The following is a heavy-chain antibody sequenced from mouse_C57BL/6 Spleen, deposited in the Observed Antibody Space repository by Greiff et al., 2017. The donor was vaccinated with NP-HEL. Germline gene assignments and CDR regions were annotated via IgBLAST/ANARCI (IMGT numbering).Heavy chain of an antibody. D-gene: IGHD2-5*01. CDR3: TRDLSYYSNYGPYWYFDV. J-gene: IGHJ1*03. CDR1: GYTFTDYE. Sequence: VQLQQSGAELVRPGASVTLSCKASGYTFTDYEMHWVKQTPVHGLEWIGAIDPETGGTAYNQKFKGKAILTADKSSSTAYMELRSLTSEDSAVYYCTRDLSYYSNYGPYWYFDVWGTGTTVTVSS. V-gene: IGHV1-15*01. CDR2: IDPETGGT.